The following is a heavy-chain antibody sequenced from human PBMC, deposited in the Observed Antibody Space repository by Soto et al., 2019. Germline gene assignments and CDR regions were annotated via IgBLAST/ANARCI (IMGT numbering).Heavy chain of an antibody. CDR3: ARHKRRAAGTVFYYYYYYGMDV. V-gene: IGHV4-34*01. D-gene: IGHD6-13*01. J-gene: IGHJ6*02. CDR2: INHSGST. CDR1: GGSFSGYY. Sequence: SETLSLTCAVYGGSFSGYYWSWIRQPPGKGLEWIGEINHSGSTNYNPSLKSRVTISVDTSKNQFSLKLSSVTAADTAVYYCARHKRRAAGTVFYYYYYYGMDVWGQETTVTISS.